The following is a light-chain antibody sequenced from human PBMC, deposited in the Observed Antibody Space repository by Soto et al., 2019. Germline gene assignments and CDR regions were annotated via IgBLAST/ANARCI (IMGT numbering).Light chain of an antibody. CDR3: HQYSNLPVT. CDR1: QSVNNNY. CDR2: GAS. J-gene: IGKJ4*01. Sequence: IVFTQSPGTLSLSPGEGATLSCRASQSVNNNYLAWYQQKPGQAPRLLIYGASKRATGIPDRFSGSGSGTDFTLTISRLEPEDFAVYYCHQYSNLPVTFGGGTKVDIK. V-gene: IGKV3-20*01.